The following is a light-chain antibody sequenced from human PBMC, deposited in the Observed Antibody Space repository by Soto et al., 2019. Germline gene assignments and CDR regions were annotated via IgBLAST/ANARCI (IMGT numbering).Light chain of an antibody. Sequence: QSVLTQSPSVSAAPGQPVTISCSGSSSNIGGNSVSWYQQLPGTAPKLLIYDDNKRPSGIPDRFSGSKSGTSATLGITGFQTGDEADYYCGSWDSSLSAYVFGTGTKLTVL. J-gene: IGLJ1*01. CDR2: DDN. V-gene: IGLV1-51*01. CDR3: GSWDSSLSAYV. CDR1: SSNIGGNS.